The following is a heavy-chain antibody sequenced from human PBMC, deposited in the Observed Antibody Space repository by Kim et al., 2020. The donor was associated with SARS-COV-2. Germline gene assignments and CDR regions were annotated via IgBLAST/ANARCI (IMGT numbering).Heavy chain of an antibody. D-gene: IGHD3-10*01. J-gene: IGHJ6*02. CDR3: AGRRGSGSYYNDYYYYGMDV. CDR1: GYTFTSYA. V-gene: IGHV7-4-1*02. CDR2: INTNTGNP. Sequence: ASVKVSCKASGYTFTSYAMNWVRQAPGQGLEWMGWINTNTGNPTYAQGFTGRFVFSLDTSVSTAYLQISSLKAEDTAVYYCAGRRGSGSYYNDYYYYGMDVWGQGTTVTVSS.